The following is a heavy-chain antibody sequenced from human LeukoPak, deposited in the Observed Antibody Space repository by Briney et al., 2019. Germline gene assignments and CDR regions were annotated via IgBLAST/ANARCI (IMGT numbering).Heavy chain of an antibody. V-gene: IGHV3-7*01. CDR2: IKSDGSEK. CDR3: AREEWIGELSKFDY. D-gene: IGHD3-10*01. CDR1: GFSFSSHL. Sequence: GGSLRLSCAASGFSFSSHLMTWVRQAPGKGLEWVANIKSDGSEKYYADSVKGRFTISRDNAKNSLFLQMNSLRVEDTAQYYCAREEWIGELSKFDYWGQGTLVTVSS. J-gene: IGHJ4*02.